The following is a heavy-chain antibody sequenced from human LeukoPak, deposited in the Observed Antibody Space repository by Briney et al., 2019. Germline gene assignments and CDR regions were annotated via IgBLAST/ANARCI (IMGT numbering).Heavy chain of an antibody. J-gene: IGHJ4*02. CDR1: GGSFSGYY. CDR2: INHSGST. V-gene: IGHV4-34*01. Sequence: SETLSLTCAVYGGSFSGYYWSWIRQPPGKGLEWIGEINHSGSTNYNPSLKSRVTISVDTSKNQFSLKLSSVTAADTAVYYCARGEAVAGPTSFFDYWGRGTLVTVSS. D-gene: IGHD6-19*01. CDR3: ARGEAVAGPTSFFDY.